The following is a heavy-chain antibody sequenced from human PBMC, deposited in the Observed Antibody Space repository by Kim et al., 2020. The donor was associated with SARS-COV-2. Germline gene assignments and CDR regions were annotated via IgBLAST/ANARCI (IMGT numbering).Heavy chain of an antibody. D-gene: IGHD6-6*01. CDR2: IYPGDSDT. J-gene: IGHJ4*02. CDR1: GYSFTSYW. Sequence: GESLKISCKGSGYSFTSYWIGWVRHMPGKGLEWMGIIYPGDSDTRYSPSFQGQVTISADKSISTAYLQWSSLKASDTAMYYCARHALSRSSSSRPFDYWGQGTLVTVSS. CDR3: ARHALSRSSSSRPFDY. V-gene: IGHV5-51*01.